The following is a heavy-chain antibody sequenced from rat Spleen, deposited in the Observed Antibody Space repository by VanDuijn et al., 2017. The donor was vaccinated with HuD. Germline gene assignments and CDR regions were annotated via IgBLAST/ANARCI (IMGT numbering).Heavy chain of an antibody. CDR1: GFSLTSYS. V-gene: IGHV2-41*01. J-gene: IGHJ2*01. CDR2: IWNTGGT. Sequence: QVQLKESGPGLVQPSQTLSLTCTVAGFSLTSYSVHWVRQPPGKGLEWMGVIWNTGGTQYNSPLKSRLSISKDTSRSQVFLKMNSLQTENTAPYYCTRNTYYFDYGGQGVLVTVSS. D-gene: IGHD2-1*01. CDR3: TRNTYYFDY.